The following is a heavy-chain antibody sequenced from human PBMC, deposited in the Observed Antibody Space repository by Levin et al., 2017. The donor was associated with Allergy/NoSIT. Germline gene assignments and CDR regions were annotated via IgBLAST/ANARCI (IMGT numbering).Heavy chain of an antibody. J-gene: IGHJ4*02. V-gene: IGHV1-8*01. CDR1: GYTFTSYD. CDR3: ARGKKDTWGFDY. D-gene: IGHD2-15*01. CDR2: MNPNSGNT. Sequence: ASVKVSCKASGYTFTSYDINWVRQATGQGLEWMGWMNPNSGNTGYAQKFQGRVTMTRNTSISTAYMELSSLRSEDTAVYYCARGKKDTWGFDYWGQGTLVTVSS.